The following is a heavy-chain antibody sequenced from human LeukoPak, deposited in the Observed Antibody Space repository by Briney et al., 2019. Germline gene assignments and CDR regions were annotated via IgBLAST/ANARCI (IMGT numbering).Heavy chain of an antibody. CDR2: IDFSGSP. J-gene: IGHJ4*02. V-gene: IGHV4-39*01. CDR3: ARGEGDYGDYSDY. Sequence: SETLSLTCTVSGGSISPKTYYWGWIRQPPGTGLEWIGSIDFSGSPDYSSSLKSRVTISLDTSMKQFSLKLSYVTAADTAVYYCARGEGDYGDYSDYWGQGILVTVSS. CDR1: GGSISPKTYY. D-gene: IGHD4-17*01.